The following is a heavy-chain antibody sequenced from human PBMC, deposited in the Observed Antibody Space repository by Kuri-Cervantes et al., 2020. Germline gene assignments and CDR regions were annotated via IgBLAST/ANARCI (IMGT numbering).Heavy chain of an antibody. J-gene: IGHJ5*02. D-gene: IGHD1-26*01. CDR3: AGEWEGNWFDP. Sequence: ASVKVSCKAPGYTFTGYYMHWVRQAPGQGLEWMGWINPNSGGTNYAQKFQGRVTMTRDTSISTAYMELSRRRSDDTAVYYCAGEWEGNWFDPWGQGTLVTVSS. CDR2: INPNSGGT. V-gene: IGHV1-2*02. CDR1: GYTFTGYY.